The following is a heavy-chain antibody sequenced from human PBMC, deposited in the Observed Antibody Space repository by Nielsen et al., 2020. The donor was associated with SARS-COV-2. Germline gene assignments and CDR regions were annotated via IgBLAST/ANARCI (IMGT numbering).Heavy chain of an antibody. CDR2: ISGSGGST. Sequence: GESLKISCAASGFTFSSYAMSWVRQAPGKGLEWVSAISGSGGSTYYADSVKGRFTISRDNSKNTLYLQMNSLRAEDTAVYYCAKLTYYYDSSDYWGQGTLVTVSS. J-gene: IGHJ4*02. D-gene: IGHD3-22*01. V-gene: IGHV3-23*01. CDR3: AKLTYYYDSSDY. CDR1: GFTFSSYA.